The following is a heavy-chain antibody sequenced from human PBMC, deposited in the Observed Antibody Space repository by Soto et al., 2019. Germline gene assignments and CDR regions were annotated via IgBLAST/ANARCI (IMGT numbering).Heavy chain of an antibody. V-gene: IGHV3-23*01. J-gene: IGHJ6*03. CDR1: GLSLSGYA. CDR3: ARDLEMGATYTGPSYYSMDV. CDR2: VSGSGGTT. Sequence: EVQLMESGGGLVQPGESLRLSCVVSGLSLSGYALSWVRQAPGKGLEWVSAVSGSGGTTYYADSVKGRFTISRDNSKNTLYLEMNNLRGEDTAKYICARDLEMGATYTGPSYYSMDVWGLGTSVRVSS. D-gene: IGHD1-26*01.